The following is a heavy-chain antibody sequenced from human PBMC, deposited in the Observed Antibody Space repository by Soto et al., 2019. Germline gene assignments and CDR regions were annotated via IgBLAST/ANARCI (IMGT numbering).Heavy chain of an antibody. Sequence: SETLSLTCTVSGGSISSYYWSWIRQPPGKGLEWIGYIYYSGSTNYNPSLKSRVTISVDTSKNQFSLKLSSVTAADTAVYYCARHVTDIVATTFDYWGQGTLVTVSS. CDR3: ARHVTDIVATTFDY. CDR1: GGSISSYY. D-gene: IGHD5-12*01. J-gene: IGHJ4*02. CDR2: IYYSGST. V-gene: IGHV4-59*08.